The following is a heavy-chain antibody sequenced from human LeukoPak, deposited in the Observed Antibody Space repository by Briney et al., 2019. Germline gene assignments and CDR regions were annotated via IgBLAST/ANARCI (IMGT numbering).Heavy chain of an antibody. CDR2: IWYDGSNK. Sequence: GRSLRLSCAASGFTFSSYGMHWVRQAPGKGLAGVAVIWYDGSNKYYADSVKGRFTISRDNSKNTLYLQMNSLRAEDTAVYYCARGYMGAVAGNFDLWGRGTLVTVSS. V-gene: IGHV3-33*01. CDR3: ARGYMGAVAGNFDL. D-gene: IGHD6-19*01. CDR1: GFTFSSYG. J-gene: IGHJ2*01.